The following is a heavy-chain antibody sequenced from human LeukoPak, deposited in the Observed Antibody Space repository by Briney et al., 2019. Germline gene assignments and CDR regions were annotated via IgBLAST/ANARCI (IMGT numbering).Heavy chain of an antibody. CDR2: IIPIFGTA. D-gene: IGHD6-19*01. CDR1: GGTFSSYA. CDR3: ARWRRSGWYFGY. J-gene: IGHJ4*02. Sequence: PGPSVKVSCKASGGTFSSYAISWVRQAPGQGLEWMGGIIPIFGTANYAQKFQGRVTITTDESTSTAYMELSSLRSEDTAVYYCARWRRSGWYFGYWGQGTLVTVSS. V-gene: IGHV1-69*05.